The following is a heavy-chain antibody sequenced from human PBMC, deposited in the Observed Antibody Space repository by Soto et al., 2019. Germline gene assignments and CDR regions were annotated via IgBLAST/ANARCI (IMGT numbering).Heavy chain of an antibody. J-gene: IGHJ1*01. CDR2: IRSKANSYAT. CDR3: TLGGPQDSQH. V-gene: IGHV3-73*01. CDR1: GFTFSGSA. Sequence: PVGSLRLSCAASGFTFSGSAMHWVRQASGNGLEWVGRIRSKANSYATAYAASVKGRFTISRDDSKNTAYLQMNSLKTEDTAVYYCTLGGPQDSQHWGQGTLVTVSS.